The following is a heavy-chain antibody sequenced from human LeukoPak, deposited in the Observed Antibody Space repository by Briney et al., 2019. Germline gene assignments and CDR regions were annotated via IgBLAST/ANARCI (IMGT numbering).Heavy chain of an antibody. CDR1: GINVRDSY. Sequence: GGSLRLSCVVSGINVRDSYMSWVRQAPGKGLDWVSVIYAGENTYYADSVKGRFTIYRDSFKNTLYLQMNNLRVEDTAVYYCVREIGNTGSYDWGQGTLVTVSS. CDR3: VREIGNTGSYD. D-gene: IGHD1-26*01. V-gene: IGHV3-53*01. J-gene: IGHJ4*02. CDR2: IYAGENT.